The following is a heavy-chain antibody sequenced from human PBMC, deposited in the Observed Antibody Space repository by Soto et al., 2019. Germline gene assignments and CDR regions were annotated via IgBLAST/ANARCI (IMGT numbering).Heavy chain of an antibody. V-gene: IGHV1-24*01. CDR3: ATGYSSSPNYYYYYYYMDV. J-gene: IGHJ6*03. CDR2: FDPEDGET. D-gene: IGHD6-6*01. Sequence: ASVKVSCKVSGYTLTELSIHWVRQAPGKGLEWMGGFDPEDGETIYAQKFQGRVTMTEDTSTDTAYMELSSLRSEDKAVYYCATGYSSSPNYYYYYYYMDVWGKGTTVTVSS. CDR1: GYTLTELS.